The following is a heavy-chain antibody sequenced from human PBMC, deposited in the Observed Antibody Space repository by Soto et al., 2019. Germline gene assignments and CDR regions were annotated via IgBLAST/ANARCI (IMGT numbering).Heavy chain of an antibody. CDR2: IKQDGSEK. Sequence: EVQLVESGGGLVQPGGSLRLSCAASGFTFSSYWMSWVRQAPGKGLEWVANIKQDGSEKYYVDSVKGRFTISRDNAKNSLYLQMNSLSAEDTAVYYCARVTTVTNYYYYGMDVWGQGTTVTVSS. J-gene: IGHJ6*02. CDR1: GFTFSSYW. V-gene: IGHV3-7*01. D-gene: IGHD4-17*01. CDR3: ARVTTVTNYYYYGMDV.